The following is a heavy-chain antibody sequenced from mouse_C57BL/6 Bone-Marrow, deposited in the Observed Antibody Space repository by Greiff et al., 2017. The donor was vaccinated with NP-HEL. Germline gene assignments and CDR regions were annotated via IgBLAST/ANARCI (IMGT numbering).Heavy chain of an antibody. V-gene: IGHV3-6*01. D-gene: IGHD1-2*01. CDR3: ARGEGDGLYYFDY. CDR2: ISYDGSN. Sequence: EVQLQQSGPGLVKPSQSLSLTCSVTGYSITSGYYWNWIRQFPGNKLEWMGYISYDGSNNYNPSLKNRISITRDTSKNQFFLKLNSVTTEDTATYYCARGEGDGLYYFDYWGQGTTLTVSS. CDR1: GYSITSGYY. J-gene: IGHJ2*01.